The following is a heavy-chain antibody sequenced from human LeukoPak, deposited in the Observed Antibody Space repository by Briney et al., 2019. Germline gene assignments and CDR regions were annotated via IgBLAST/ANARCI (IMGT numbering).Heavy chain of an antibody. J-gene: IGHJ4*02. CDR1: GGSFSGYY. V-gene: IGHV4-34*01. CDR2: INHSGST. Sequence: SETLSLTCAVYGGSFSGYYWSWIRQPPGKGLEWIGEINHSGSTNYNPSFKSRVTISVDTSKNQFSLKLSSVTAADTAVYYCATEPGIAAAGMNWGQGTLVTVSS. D-gene: IGHD6-13*01. CDR3: ATEPGIAAAGMN.